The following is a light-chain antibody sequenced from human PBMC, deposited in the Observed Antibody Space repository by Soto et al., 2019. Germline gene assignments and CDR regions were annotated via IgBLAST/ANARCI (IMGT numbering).Light chain of an antibody. V-gene: IGLV3-1*01. CDR3: QAWDNSTAV. CDR2: QDR. CDR1: KLGEKY. Sequence: SYELTQPPSVSVSPGQTASITCSGDKLGEKYACWYQQKPGQSPLLVIYQDRKRPSGIPERFSGSNSGNTATLTIGGTQAMDEAVYYCQAWDNSTAVFGGGTQLTVL. J-gene: IGLJ2*01.